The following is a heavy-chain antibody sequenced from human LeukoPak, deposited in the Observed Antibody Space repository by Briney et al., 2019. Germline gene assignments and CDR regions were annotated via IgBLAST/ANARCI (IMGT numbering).Heavy chain of an antibody. J-gene: IGHJ4*02. CDR3: ARVSSDYGDYKSDY. Sequence: GGSLRLSCAASGFTFSSYGMNWVRQTPGKGLEWVSYIGTSSSTIYYADSVKGRFTISRDSAKNSLYLQMNSLRDEDTAVYYCARVSSDYGDYKSDYWGQGTLVTVSS. D-gene: IGHD4-17*01. V-gene: IGHV3-48*02. CDR1: GFTFSSYG. CDR2: IGTSSSTI.